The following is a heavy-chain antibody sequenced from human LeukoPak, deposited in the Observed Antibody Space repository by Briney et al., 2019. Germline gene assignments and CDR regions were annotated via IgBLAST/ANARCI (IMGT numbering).Heavy chain of an antibody. CDR2: INHSGNI. D-gene: IGHD3-22*01. CDR3: ARGKYDSNGYYLDY. Sequence: PSETLSLTCAVYGGSFSGYYWSWIRQPPGKGLEWTGVINHSGNINYNPSLKSRVTISEDTSKNQFSLKLSSVTAADTAVYYCARGKYDSNGYYLDYWGQGTLVTVSS. V-gene: IGHV4-34*01. CDR1: GGSFSGYY. J-gene: IGHJ4*02.